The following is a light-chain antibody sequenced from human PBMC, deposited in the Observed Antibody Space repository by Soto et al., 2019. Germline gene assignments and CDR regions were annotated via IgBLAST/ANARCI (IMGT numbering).Light chain of an antibody. CDR1: QTISDY. CDR2: AAS. V-gene: IGKV1-39*01. Sequence: DIQMTQSPSSLSASVGDRVTITCRTSQTISDYLNWYQHKPGKAPKLLISAASSLQSGVPSRFSGSGSGTDFTLTISSLQPEDFAVYYCQQYNNWPPWTFGQGTKVDIK. J-gene: IGKJ1*01. CDR3: QQYNNWPPWT.